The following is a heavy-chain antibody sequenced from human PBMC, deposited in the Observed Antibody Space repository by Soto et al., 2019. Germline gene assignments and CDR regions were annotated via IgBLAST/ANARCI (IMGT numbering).Heavy chain of an antibody. CDR1: GYTFTSYY. CDR3: ARDGAGGWRPDY. J-gene: IGHJ4*02. V-gene: IGHV1-46*03. CDR2: INPSGDTT. Sequence: GASVKVSCKASGYTFTSYYMHWVRQAPGQGLEWMGIINPSGDTTSYAQKFQGRVTLTRDTSTSTVYMELSSLRSEDTAVYYCARDGAGGWRPDYWGQGSLVTVSS. D-gene: IGHD6-19*01.